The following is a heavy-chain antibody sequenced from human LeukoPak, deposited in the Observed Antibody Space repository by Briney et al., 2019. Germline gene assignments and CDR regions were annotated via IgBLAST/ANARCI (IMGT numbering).Heavy chain of an antibody. V-gene: IGHV1-18*01. CDR1: GYTFTSYS. CDR3: ARGSGDYYFDY. D-gene: IGHD1-26*01. Sequence: ASVKVSCKASGYTFTSYSINWVRQAPAQGLEWMGWISTYNANTNYAQKLQGRVTMTTDRSTSTAYMELRSLRSDDTAVYYCARGSGDYYFDYWGQGTLVTVSS. CDR2: ISTYNANT. J-gene: IGHJ4*02.